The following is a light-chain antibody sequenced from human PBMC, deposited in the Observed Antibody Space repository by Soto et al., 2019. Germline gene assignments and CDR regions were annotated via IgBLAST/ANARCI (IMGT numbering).Light chain of an antibody. V-gene: IGKV4-1*01. J-gene: IGKJ2*01. CDR2: WAS. CDR1: QNILYSPNNKNY. Sequence: DIVRTQSPDSLAVSMGERATINCRSSQNILYSPNNKNYLAWYQQKPGQPPKLLIYWASTRESGVPDRFSGSGSGTDFTLTISSLQAEDVAVYYCQQYYKDYIFGQGTKLEIK. CDR3: QQYYKDYI.